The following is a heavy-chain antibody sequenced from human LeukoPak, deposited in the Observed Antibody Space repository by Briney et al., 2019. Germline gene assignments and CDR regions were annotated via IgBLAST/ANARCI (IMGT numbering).Heavy chain of an antibody. V-gene: IGHV5-51*01. J-gene: IGHJ3*02. Sequence: GESLKISCKGSGYSFTSYWIGWVRQMPGKGLEWMGIIYPGDSDTRYSPSFQGQVTISADKSISTAYLQWSSLKASDTAMYYCASYYYDSSGYLNDAFDIWGQGKMVTVSS. CDR3: ASYYYDSSGYLNDAFDI. CDR2: IYPGDSDT. CDR1: GYSFTSYW. D-gene: IGHD3-22*01.